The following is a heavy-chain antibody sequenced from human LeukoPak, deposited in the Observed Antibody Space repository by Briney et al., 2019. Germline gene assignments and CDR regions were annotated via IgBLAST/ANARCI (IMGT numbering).Heavy chain of an antibody. CDR3: ARQLPTAAADTRGYFDY. J-gene: IGHJ4*02. V-gene: IGHV4-39*01. CDR1: GGSIIIISSSTYY. Sequence: PSETLSLTCTVSGGSIIIISSSTYYWGWIRQAPGKGLEWIGSLYYGENSHYNPSLKSRATLSVDTSNNQFSLKLTSVTAADAAVYLCARQLPTAAADTRGYFDYWDQGTVVTVSS. CDR2: LYYGENS. D-gene: IGHD6-25*01.